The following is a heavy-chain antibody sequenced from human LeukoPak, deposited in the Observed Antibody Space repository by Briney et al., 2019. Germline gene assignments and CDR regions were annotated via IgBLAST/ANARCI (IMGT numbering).Heavy chain of an antibody. CDR1: GFTFSSYW. Sequence: PGGSLRLSCAASGFTFSSYWMHWVRQAPGKGLLWVSRISSDGSTTTYADSVKGRFTISRDNAKNTLCLQMNSLRAEDTAVYYCAPLEVTWGDPWGQGTLVTVSS. V-gene: IGHV3-74*01. CDR3: APLEVTWGDP. D-gene: IGHD2-21*02. CDR2: ISSDGSTT. J-gene: IGHJ5*02.